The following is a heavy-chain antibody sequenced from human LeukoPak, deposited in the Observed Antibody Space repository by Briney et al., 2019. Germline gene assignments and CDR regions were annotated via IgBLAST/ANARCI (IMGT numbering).Heavy chain of an antibody. CDR1: GFTFSSYE. V-gene: IGHV3-48*03. Sequence: GGSLRLSCAASGFTFSSYEMNWVRQAPGKGLEWVSYISSSGSTIYYADSVKGRFTISRDNAKNSLYLQMNSLRAEDTAVYYCASIFDFWSGYDAYYMDVWGKGTTVTVSS. J-gene: IGHJ6*03. D-gene: IGHD3-3*01. CDR2: ISSSGSTI. CDR3: ASIFDFWSGYDAYYMDV.